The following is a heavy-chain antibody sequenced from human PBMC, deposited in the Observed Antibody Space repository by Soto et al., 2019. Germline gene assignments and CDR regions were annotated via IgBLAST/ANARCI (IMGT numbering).Heavy chain of an antibody. D-gene: IGHD3-22*01. CDR1: GFTFSSYA. V-gene: IGHV3-23*01. CDR3: AKDFYDSSGYPRPTVDY. J-gene: IGHJ4*02. CDR2: ISGSGGST. Sequence: GGSLRLSCAASGFTFSSYAMSWVRQAPGKGLEWVSAISGSGGSTYYADSVKGRFTISRDNSKNTLYLQMNSLRAEDTAVYYCAKDFYDSSGYPRPTVDYWGQGTLVTVS.